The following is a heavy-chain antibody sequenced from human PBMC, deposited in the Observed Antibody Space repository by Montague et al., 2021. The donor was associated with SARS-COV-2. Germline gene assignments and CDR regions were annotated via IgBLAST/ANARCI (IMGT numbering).Heavy chain of an antibody. CDR3: ARLGDGVVPAPILGVGPFYSYYYRDV. J-gene: IGHJ6*03. D-gene: IGHD2-2*02. CDR1: GGSFSGYF. V-gene: IGHV4-34*01. Sequence: SETLSLTCAVSGGSFSGYFWSWIRQPPGKGLEWIGEINHTGSTKHNPSLKSRVTISVDTSKNQFSLKVTSMTAADTAIYYCARLGDGVVPAPILGVGPFYSYYYRDVWGKGTTVTVSS. CDR2: INHTGST.